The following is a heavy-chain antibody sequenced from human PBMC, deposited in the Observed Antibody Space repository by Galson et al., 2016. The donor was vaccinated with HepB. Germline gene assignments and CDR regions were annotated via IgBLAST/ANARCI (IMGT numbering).Heavy chain of an antibody. CDR3: AHEYDLLTGYYKLVGWFDP. Sequence: PALVKPTQTLTLTCTFSGFPLNTSGVGVAWIRQPPGKALEWLAVIYWDDDKRYSPSLESRVTITKDTSKNQVVLTMTDMDPVDTATYYCAHEYDLLTGYYKLVGWFDPWGQGTLVTVSS. CDR2: IYWDDDK. D-gene: IGHD3-9*01. J-gene: IGHJ5*02. CDR1: GFPLNTSGVG. V-gene: IGHV2-5*02.